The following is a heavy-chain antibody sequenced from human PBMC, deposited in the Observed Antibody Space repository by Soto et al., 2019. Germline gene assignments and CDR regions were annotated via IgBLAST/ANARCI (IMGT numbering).Heavy chain of an antibody. CDR3: TRALGGELRFVAPGY. Sequence: EVHLVESGGDLVQPGGSLRLSCAASGFIFSTYAMHWVRQAPGKGLEYVSGIGTKGGDTYYANSVKGRFAISRDNSKNTLYLQMGSLRPDDTAVYYCTRALGGELRFVAPGYWGQGTLVTVSS. D-gene: IGHD3-16*01. CDR1: GFIFSTYA. V-gene: IGHV3-64*01. J-gene: IGHJ4*02. CDR2: IGTKGGDT.